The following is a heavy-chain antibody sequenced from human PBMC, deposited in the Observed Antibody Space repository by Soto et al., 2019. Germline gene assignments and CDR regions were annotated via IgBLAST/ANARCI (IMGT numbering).Heavy chain of an antibody. Sequence: SETLSLTCTVSGGSISSSSFYWGWIRQPPGKGLEWIGSIYFSGTTYYNPSLKSRLTISVDTSKNQFSLKLISVTAADTTVYYCARHRGLRFSVADVFDTWGKRTMGTV. CDR3: ARHRGLRFSVADVFDT. D-gene: IGHD3-3*01. CDR2: IYFSGTT. V-gene: IGHV4-39*01. J-gene: IGHJ3*02. CDR1: GGSISSSSFY.